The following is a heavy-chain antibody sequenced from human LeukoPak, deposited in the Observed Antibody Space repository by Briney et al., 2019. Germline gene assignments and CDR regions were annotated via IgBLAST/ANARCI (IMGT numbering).Heavy chain of an antibody. Sequence: ASVKVSCKASGYTFSSYGISWVRQAPGQGLEWMGWISAYNGNANYAQKLQGRVTMTTDTSTSTAYMELRSLRSDDTAVYYCARDIMSDRAFDFWGQGTMVTVSS. J-gene: IGHJ3*01. CDR1: GYTFSSYG. CDR3: ARDIMSDRAFDF. V-gene: IGHV1-18*01. CDR2: ISAYNGNA.